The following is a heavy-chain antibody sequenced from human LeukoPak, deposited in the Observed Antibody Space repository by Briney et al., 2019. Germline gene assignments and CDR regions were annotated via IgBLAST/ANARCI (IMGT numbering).Heavy chain of an antibody. CDR2: IIPIFGTA. J-gene: IGHJ4*02. V-gene: IGHV1-69*13. CDR1: GGTFSSYA. CDR3: ARDSGTRDIVVVPAAILDY. Sequence: ASVKVSCKXSGGTFSSYAISWVRQAPGQGLEWMGGIIPIFGTANYAQKFQGRVTITADESTSTAYMELSSLRSEDTAVYYCARDSGTRDIVVVPAAILDYWGQGTLVTVSS. D-gene: IGHD2-2*02.